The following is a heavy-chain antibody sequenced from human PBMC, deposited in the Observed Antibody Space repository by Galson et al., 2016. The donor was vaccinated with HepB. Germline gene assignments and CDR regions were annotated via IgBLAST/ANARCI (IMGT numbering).Heavy chain of an antibody. Sequence: QSGAEVKNPGASVKVSCKASGYTFTRYGISWVRQAPGHGPEWMGWINIYNGHTNYAQKLQGRVTMTRDTPTSTAYMELRSLRSDDTAVYYCARAGSYSSSSYAGLVYDYGMDVWGQGTTVTVSS. D-gene: IGHD6-13*01. CDR2: INIYNGHT. J-gene: IGHJ6*02. CDR3: ARAGSYSSSSYAGLVYDYGMDV. V-gene: IGHV1-18*01. CDR1: GYTFTRYG.